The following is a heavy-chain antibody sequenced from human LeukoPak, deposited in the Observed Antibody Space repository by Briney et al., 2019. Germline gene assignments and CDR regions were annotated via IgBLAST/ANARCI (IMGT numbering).Heavy chain of an antibody. V-gene: IGHV1-69*05. Sequence: EASVKVSCKASGGTFSSYAISWVRQAPGQGLEWMGGIIPIFGTANYAQKFQGGVTITRDTSASTAYMELSSLRSEDTAVYYCARGPRAAADDYWGQGTLVTVSS. CDR2: IIPIFGTA. J-gene: IGHJ4*02. CDR3: ARGPRAAADDY. D-gene: IGHD6-13*01. CDR1: GGTFSSYA.